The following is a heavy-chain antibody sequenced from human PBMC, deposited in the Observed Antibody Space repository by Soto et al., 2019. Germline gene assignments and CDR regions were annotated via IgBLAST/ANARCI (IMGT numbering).Heavy chain of an antibody. Sequence: SQTLSLTCAISGDSVSSNSAAWNWIRQSPSRGLEWLGRTYYRSKWYNDYAVSVKSRITINPDTSKNQFSLQLNSVTPEDTAVYYCAKTGRYNWNDYYYYVMDVWGQGTTVTVSS. D-gene: IGHD1-1*01. V-gene: IGHV6-1*01. CDR3: AKTGRYNWNDYYYYVMDV. CDR1: GDSVSSNSAA. J-gene: IGHJ6*02. CDR2: TYYRSKWYN.